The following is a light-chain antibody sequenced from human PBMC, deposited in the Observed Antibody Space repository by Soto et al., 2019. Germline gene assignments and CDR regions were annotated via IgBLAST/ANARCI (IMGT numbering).Light chain of an antibody. CDR2: FNN. Sequence: QAVVTQPPSVAGTPRQSVTIPCSGSSSNIGSDTVNWYQQLPGTAPKLLIYFNNERPSGVPDRFSGSRAGTSSSLAISGLQSEDEADYYCAAWDASLNGRVFGGGTKLTVL. J-gene: IGLJ3*02. CDR1: SSNIGSDT. CDR3: AAWDASLNGRV. V-gene: IGLV1-44*01.